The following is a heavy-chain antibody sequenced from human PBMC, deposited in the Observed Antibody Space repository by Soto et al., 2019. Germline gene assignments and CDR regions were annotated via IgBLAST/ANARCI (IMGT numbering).Heavy chain of an antibody. CDR3: ARVGTDYSSSYWFDP. CDR1: GGSISSYY. D-gene: IGHD6-13*01. V-gene: IGHV4-59*01. Sequence: PSETLSLTCTVSGGSISSYYWRWIRQPPGKGLEWIGYIYYSGSTNYNPSLKSRVTISVDTSKNQFSLKLSSVTAADTAVYYCARVGTDYSSSYWFDPWGQGTLVTVSS. J-gene: IGHJ5*02. CDR2: IYYSGST.